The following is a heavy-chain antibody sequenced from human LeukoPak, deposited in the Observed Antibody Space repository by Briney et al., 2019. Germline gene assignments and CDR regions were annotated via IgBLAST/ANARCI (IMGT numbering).Heavy chain of an antibody. CDR1: GFTFSSYA. J-gene: IGHJ4*02. CDR2: ISYDGSNK. CDR3: ARDSGGAAAEDFDQ. Sequence: PGGSLRLSCAASGFTFSSYAMHWVRQAPGKGLEWVAVISYDGSNKYYADSVKGRFTISRDNSKNTLYLQMNSLRAEDTAVYYCARDSGGAAAEDFDQLGQGTLVTVSS. V-gene: IGHV3-30*04. D-gene: IGHD3-16*01.